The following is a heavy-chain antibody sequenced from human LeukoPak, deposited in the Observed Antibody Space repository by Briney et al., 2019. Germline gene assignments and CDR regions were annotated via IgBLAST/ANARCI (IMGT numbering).Heavy chain of an antibody. CDR2: LSWNGGNI. D-gene: IGHD4-17*01. CDR3: AKALGSTVTTRTYFDY. Sequence: PGRSLRLSCAASGFTFHDDAMHWVRQAPGKGLEWVSGLSWNGGNIGYAESVRGRFTISRDNAGNSLYLQMNSLRPEDTALYYCAKALGSTVTTRTYFDYWGQGTLVTVSS. V-gene: IGHV3-9*01. J-gene: IGHJ4*02. CDR1: GFTFHDDA.